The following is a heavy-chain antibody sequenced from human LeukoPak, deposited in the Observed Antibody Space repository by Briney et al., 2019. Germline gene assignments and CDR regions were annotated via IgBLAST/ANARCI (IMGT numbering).Heavy chain of an antibody. CDR1: GFTFSDYF. V-gene: IGHV3-11*04. D-gene: IGHD1-26*01. Sequence: GGSLRLSCAASGFTFSDYFMSWIRQAPGKGLEWVSHISSNGRTIHYADSVKGRFTISRDNAKNSLYLQMKSLRAEDTAVYFCARDLSVGAKPDLGFDYWGQGTLVTVSS. J-gene: IGHJ4*02. CDR3: ARDLSVGAKPDLGFDY. CDR2: ISSNGRTI.